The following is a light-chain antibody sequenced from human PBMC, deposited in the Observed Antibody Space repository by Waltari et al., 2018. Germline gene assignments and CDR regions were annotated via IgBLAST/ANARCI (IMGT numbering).Light chain of an antibody. J-gene: IGKJ5*01. Sequence: AIQLTQSPSSLSAYVGDRVTITCRASQDISSALAWYQQKPGDPPKLLIYDASSLQTGIPSRFSGSRSGTEFTLTISSLQSEDSANYYCQQFSNFPVIAFGQG. CDR1: QDISSA. CDR2: DAS. CDR3: QQFSNFPVIA. V-gene: IGKV1D-13*01.